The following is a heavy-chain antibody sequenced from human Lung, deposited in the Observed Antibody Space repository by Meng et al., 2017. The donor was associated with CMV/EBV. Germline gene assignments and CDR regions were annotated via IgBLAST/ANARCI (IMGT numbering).Heavy chain of an antibody. CDR2: IYSNNNT. V-gene: IGHV3-53*01. CDR3: ARVVGLHFDY. J-gene: IGHJ4*02. CDR1: GLSVSSKY. Sequence: GGSLRLSCAASGLSVSSKYMSWVRQAPGKGLEWVSVIYSNNNTYYADSVKGRFTISRDNSKNTLYFQMNSLRAEDTAVYYCARVVGLHFDYWGQGTLVTFSS. D-gene: IGHD1-26*01.